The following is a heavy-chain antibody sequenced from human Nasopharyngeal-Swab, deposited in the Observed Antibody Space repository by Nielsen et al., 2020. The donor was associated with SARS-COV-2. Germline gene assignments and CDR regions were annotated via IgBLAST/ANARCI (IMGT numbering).Heavy chain of an antibody. CDR2: ISWNSGSI. V-gene: IGHV3-9*01. CDR1: GFTFDDYA. J-gene: IGHJ4*02. Sequence: SLKISCAASGFTFDDYAMHWVRQAPGKGLEWVSGISWNSGSIGHADSVKGRFTISRDNAKNSLYLQMNSLRAEDTALYYCAALLDYGDYGPDYWGQGTLVTVSS. D-gene: IGHD4-17*01. CDR3: AALLDYGDYGPDY.